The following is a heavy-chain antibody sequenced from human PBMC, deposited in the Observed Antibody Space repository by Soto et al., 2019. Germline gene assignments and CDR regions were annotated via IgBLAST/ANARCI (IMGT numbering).Heavy chain of an antibody. CDR1: GFTFSNYS. CDR3: ARGRYVEYSSSPEPLLNWFDP. Sequence: GLPLRLSWAASGFTFSNYSMNWVRQAQGKGLEWVSYISSSSSTIYYADSVKGRFTISRDNAKNSLYLQMNSLRDEDTAVYYCARGRYVEYSSSPEPLLNWFDPWGQGTLVTVSS. D-gene: IGHD6-6*01. CDR2: ISSSSSTI. J-gene: IGHJ5*02. V-gene: IGHV3-48*02.